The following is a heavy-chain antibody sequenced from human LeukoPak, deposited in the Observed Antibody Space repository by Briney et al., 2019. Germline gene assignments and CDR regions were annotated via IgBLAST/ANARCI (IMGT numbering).Heavy chain of an antibody. CDR3: VRASVASGGAFDI. V-gene: IGHV4-59*01. Sequence: PSETLSLTCTVSGGSISEDYWSWIRQPPGMGLEGIGYVSHSDFNKSNGDITNYNPSLESRITTSRDTSKNQFSLKLSSMTAADTAVYYCVRASVASGGAFDIWGQGTMVTVSS. D-gene: IGHD2-15*01. J-gene: IGHJ3*02. CDR2: VSHSDFNKSNGDIT. CDR1: GGSISEDY.